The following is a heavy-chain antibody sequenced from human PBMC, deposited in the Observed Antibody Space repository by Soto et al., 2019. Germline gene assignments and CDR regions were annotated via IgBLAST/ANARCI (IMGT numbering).Heavy chain of an antibody. D-gene: IGHD3-22*01. CDR3: ARDSHRYYDSSGSLGY. CDR1: GGTVSSYA. CDR2: IIPIFGTA. Sequence: RASVKVSGKASGGTVSSYAISWVRQAPGQGLEWMGGIIPIFGTANYAQKFQGRVTITADESTSTAYMELSSLRSEDTAVYYCARDSHRYYDSSGSLGYRGKGTLVTVSS. J-gene: IGHJ4*02. V-gene: IGHV1-69*13.